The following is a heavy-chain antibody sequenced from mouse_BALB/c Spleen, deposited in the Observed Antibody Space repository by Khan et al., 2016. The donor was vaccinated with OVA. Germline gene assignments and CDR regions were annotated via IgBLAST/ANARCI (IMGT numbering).Heavy chain of an antibody. Sequence: VQLQESGPDLLKPSQSLSLTCTVTGYSFTSGYSWHWIRQFPGHKLEWMGYIDYSGTTNYNTSLKSRISITREISTNQFFLQLNSVTTEDTATYYCVRWDYWGQGTTLTVSS. V-gene: IGHV3-1*02. CDR2: IDYSGTT. CDR3: VRWDY. J-gene: IGHJ2*01. CDR1: GYSFTSGYS.